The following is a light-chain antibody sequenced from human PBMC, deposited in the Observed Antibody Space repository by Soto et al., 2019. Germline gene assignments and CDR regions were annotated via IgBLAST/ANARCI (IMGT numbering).Light chain of an antibody. CDR1: SSNIGAGYD. V-gene: IGLV1-40*01. CDR2: GSN. J-gene: IGLJ1*01. Sequence: QSVLTQPPSVSGAPGQRVTISCTGSSSNIGAGYDVHWYQQLPGTAPKLVIYGSNKRPSGVPDRFSGSKSGNSASLAITGLQAEDEADYFCSSYSITTAYLFGTGTKLTVL. CDR3: SSYSITTAYL.